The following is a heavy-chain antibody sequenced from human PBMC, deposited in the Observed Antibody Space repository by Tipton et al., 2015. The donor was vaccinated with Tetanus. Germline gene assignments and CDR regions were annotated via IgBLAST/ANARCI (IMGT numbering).Heavy chain of an antibody. D-gene: IGHD1-26*01. CDR1: GGSIRGGTFY. Sequence: GLVKPSETLSLTCTVSGGSIRGGTFYWGWIRQPPGKGLEWIGSIYESGDTYYIPSLKSRVTISVDTSKNQFSLNLNSMAAADTAVYYCARDQARGSRGWNYFDYWGQGALVTVSS. CDR3: ARDQARGSRGWNYFDY. CDR2: IYESGDT. V-gene: IGHV4-39*07. J-gene: IGHJ4*02.